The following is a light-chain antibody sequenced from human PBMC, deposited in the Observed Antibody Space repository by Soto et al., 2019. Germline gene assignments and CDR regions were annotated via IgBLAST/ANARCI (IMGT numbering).Light chain of an antibody. CDR2: GAS. Sequence: EIVLTQSAATLSLSPGERATLSCSASQSISYTLAWYQQKPGQAPRLLIYGASNRATGIPARFSDSGSGTDFTLTISSLEPEDFAVYYCQQRSNWPLITFGQGTRLEIK. J-gene: IGKJ5*01. CDR1: QSISYT. V-gene: IGKV3-11*01. CDR3: QQRSNWPLIT.